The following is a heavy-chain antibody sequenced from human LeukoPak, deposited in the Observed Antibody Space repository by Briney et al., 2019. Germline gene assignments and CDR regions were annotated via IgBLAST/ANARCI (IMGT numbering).Heavy chain of an antibody. J-gene: IGHJ3*02. Sequence: SETLSLTCTVSGYSISSGYYWGWVRQPPGKGLEWIGSIYHSGSTNYNPSLKSRVTISVDTSKNQFSLKLSSVTAADTAVYYCARTLEYSSSSSVVDAFDIWGQGTMVTVSS. CDR3: ARTLEYSSSSSVVDAFDI. CDR1: GYSISSGYY. D-gene: IGHD6-6*01. V-gene: IGHV4-38-2*02. CDR2: IYHSGST.